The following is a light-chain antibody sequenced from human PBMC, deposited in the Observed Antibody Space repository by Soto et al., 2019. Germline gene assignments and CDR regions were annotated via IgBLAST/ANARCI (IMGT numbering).Light chain of an antibody. CDR2: GAS. Sequence: VLTQSPGTLSLSPGERATLSCRASQSVSSSYLAWYQQKPGQAPRLLLFGASSRATGIPDRFSGSGSGTDFTLTISRLEPEDFAVYYCQHYGTSLWTFGQGTKVEIK. V-gene: IGKV3-20*01. J-gene: IGKJ1*01. CDR1: QSVSSSY. CDR3: QHYGTSLWT.